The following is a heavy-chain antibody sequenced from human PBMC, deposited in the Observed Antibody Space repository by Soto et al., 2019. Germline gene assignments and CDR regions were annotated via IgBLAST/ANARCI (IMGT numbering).Heavy chain of an antibody. V-gene: IGHV1-18*01. CDR2: ISAHNGNT. D-gene: IGHD1-1*01. CDR3: ARGRYGDY. CDR1: GYTFTSYG. J-gene: IGHJ4*02. Sequence: QVHLLQSGAEVKKPGASVKVSCKASGYTFTSYGITWVRQAPGQGLEWMGWISAHNGNTDYAQKLQGRVIVTRDTSTSTAYMELRSLRSDDTAVYYSARGRYGDYWGQGALVTVSS.